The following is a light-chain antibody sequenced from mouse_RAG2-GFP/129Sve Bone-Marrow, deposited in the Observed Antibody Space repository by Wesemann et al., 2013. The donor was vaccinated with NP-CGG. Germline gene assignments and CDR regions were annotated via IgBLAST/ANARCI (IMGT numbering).Light chain of an antibody. J-gene: IGKJ1*01. CDR3: QQHYSTPWT. V-gene: IGKV8-28*01. Sequence: DIVMTQSPSSLSVSAGEKVTMSCKSSQSLLNSGNQKNYLAWYQQKPGQPPKLLIYGASTRESGVPDRFTGSGSGTDFTLTISSVQAEDLAVYYCQQHYSTPWTFGGGTKLEIK. CDR1: QSLLNSGNQKNY. CDR2: GAS.